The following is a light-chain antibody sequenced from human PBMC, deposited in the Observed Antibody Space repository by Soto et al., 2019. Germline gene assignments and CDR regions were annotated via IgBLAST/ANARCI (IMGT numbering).Light chain of an antibody. CDR1: QSVNSN. Sequence: ETVMTQSPATLSVSPGERATLSCRASQSVNSNLAWYQQKLGQAPRVLIYGASTRATGIPDRFSGSGSGTDFTLTISRLEPEDSAVYYCQQYGRSPLTFGGGTKVDI. J-gene: IGKJ4*01. V-gene: IGKV3-20*01. CDR3: QQYGRSPLT. CDR2: GAS.